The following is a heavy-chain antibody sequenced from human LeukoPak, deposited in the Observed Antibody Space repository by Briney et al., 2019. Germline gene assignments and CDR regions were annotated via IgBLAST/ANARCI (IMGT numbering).Heavy chain of an antibody. J-gene: IGHJ4*02. V-gene: IGHV3-30*18. D-gene: IGHD3-10*01. CDR1: GFTFSSYG. CDR2: ISYDGGSK. Sequence: PGRSLRLSCAASGFTFSSYGMRWVRQAPGKGLEWVAVISYDGGSKYYADSVKGRFTISRDNSKNTLYLQMNSLRAEDTAVYYRANEYGSGSYVRFYFDYWGQGTLVTVSS. CDR3: ANEYGSGSYVRFYFDY.